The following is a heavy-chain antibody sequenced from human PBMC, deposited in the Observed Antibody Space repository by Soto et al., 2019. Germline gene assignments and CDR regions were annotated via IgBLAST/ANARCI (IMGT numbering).Heavy chain of an antibody. CDR2: IFPIFGTA. J-gene: IGHJ4*02. CDR1: GGIFSSYA. V-gene: IGHV1-69*01. CDR3: ARGGSGYVWFNEF. D-gene: IGHD3-22*01. Sequence: QEQLVQSGAEVKKPGSSVKVSCKASGGIFSSYAISWVRQAPGQGLEWMGGIFPIFGTANYAQKFQGRVTITVDESTNTAYMDLSSLKSEDTAIYYCARGGSGYVWFNEFWGQGTLVTVSS.